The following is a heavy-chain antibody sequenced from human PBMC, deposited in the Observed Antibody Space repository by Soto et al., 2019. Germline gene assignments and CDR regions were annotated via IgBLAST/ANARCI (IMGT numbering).Heavy chain of an antibody. CDR1: GFTFSTYV. J-gene: IGHJ4*02. D-gene: IGHD2-2*01. V-gene: IGHV3-33*03. Sequence: QVQLVESGGGVVQPGRSLRLSCAASGFTFSTYVMHWVRQAPGKGLEWVAVLWYDGTNANYAGSVKGRFTISRDNSKNTLYLQMNSIRGEDTAVYYCATEGKHKDAHDYWGQGTLVTISS. CDR2: LWYDGTNA. CDR3: ATEGKHKDAHDY.